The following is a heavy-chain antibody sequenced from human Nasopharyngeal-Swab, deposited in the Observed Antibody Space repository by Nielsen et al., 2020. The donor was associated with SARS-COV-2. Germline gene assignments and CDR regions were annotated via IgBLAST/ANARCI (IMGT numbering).Heavy chain of an antibody. Sequence: GESLKISCAASGFTFSSYAMHWVRQAPGKGLEWVAVISYDGSNKYYADSVKGRFTISRDNAKNSLYLQMNSLRAEDTAVYYCARSRITIFGVVIGAFDIWGQGTMVTVSS. D-gene: IGHD3-3*01. CDR1: GFTFSSYA. CDR2: ISYDGSNK. V-gene: IGHV3-30-3*01. J-gene: IGHJ3*02. CDR3: ARSRITIFGVVIGAFDI.